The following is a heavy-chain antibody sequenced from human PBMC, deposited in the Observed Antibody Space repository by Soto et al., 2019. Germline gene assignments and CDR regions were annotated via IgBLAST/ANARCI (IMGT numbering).Heavy chain of an antibody. CDR1: GFTFSSYS. CDR3: ARDSPGYDILTGYYGNSGYYGMDV. D-gene: IGHD3-9*01. J-gene: IGHJ6*02. Sequence: GGSLRLSCAASGFTFSSYSMNWVRQAPGKGLEWVSSISSSSSYIYYADSVKGRFTISRDNAKNSLYLQMNSLRAEDTAVYYCARDSPGYDILTGYYGNSGYYGMDVWGQGTTVTVSS. V-gene: IGHV3-21*01. CDR2: ISSSSSYI.